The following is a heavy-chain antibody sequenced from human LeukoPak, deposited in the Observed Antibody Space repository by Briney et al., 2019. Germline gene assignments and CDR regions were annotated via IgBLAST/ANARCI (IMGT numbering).Heavy chain of an antibody. Sequence: GGSLRLSCAASGFTFSSYSMNWVRQAPGKGLEWVSSISSSSSYIYYADSVKGRFTISRDNAKNSLYLQMNSLRAEDTAVYYCARARNSGDAFDIWGQGTMVTVSS. V-gene: IGHV3-21*01. D-gene: IGHD1-14*01. CDR1: GFTFSSYS. CDR3: ARARNSGDAFDI. CDR2: ISSSSSYI. J-gene: IGHJ3*02.